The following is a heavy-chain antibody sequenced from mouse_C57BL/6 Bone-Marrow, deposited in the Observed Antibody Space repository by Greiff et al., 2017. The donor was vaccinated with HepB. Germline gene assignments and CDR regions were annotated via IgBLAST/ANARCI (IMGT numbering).Heavy chain of an antibody. CDR1: GYTFTSYW. Sequence: QVQLQQPGAELVKPGASVKLSCKASGYTFTSYWMHWVKQRPGQGLEWIGMIHPNSGSTNYNEKFKSQATLTVDKSSSTAYMQLSSLTSEDSAVYYCARESEGSATVVATGNYWGQGTTLTVSS. J-gene: IGHJ2*01. V-gene: IGHV1-64*01. CDR3: ARESEGSATVVATGNY. CDR2: IHPNSGST. D-gene: IGHD1-1*01.